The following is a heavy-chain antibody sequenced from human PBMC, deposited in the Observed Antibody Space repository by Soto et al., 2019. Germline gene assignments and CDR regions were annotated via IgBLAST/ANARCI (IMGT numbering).Heavy chain of an antibody. CDR3: ARRRGDGYNLHAFDI. V-gene: IGHV5-51*01. J-gene: IGHJ3*02. Sequence: GESLNISCRGSGYNFTSYWIGGVRQMPGKGLEWMGIIYPGDSDTRYSPSFQGQVTISADKSISTAYLQWSSLKASDTAMYYCARRRGDGYNLHAFDIWGQGTIVTVSS. D-gene: IGHD5-12*01. CDR2: IYPGDSDT. CDR1: GYNFTSYW.